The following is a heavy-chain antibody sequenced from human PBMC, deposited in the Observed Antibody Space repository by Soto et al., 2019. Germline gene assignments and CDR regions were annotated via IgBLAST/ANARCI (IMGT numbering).Heavy chain of an antibody. V-gene: IGHV3-23*01. Sequence: GGSLGLSRAAQGVTLGSEPMTWVRKAPGKGLEWVSAISGSGGSTYYADSVKGRFTISRDNSKNTLYLQMNSLRAEDTAVYYCAKMSSSWYITQDDWGQGTLVTGAS. J-gene: IGHJ4*02. CDR3: AKMSSSWYITQDD. CDR1: GVTLGSEP. CDR2: ISGSGGST. D-gene: IGHD6-13*01.